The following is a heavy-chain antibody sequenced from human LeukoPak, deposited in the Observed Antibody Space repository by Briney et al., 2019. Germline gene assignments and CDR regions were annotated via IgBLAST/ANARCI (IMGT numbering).Heavy chain of an antibody. J-gene: IGHJ6*02. D-gene: IGHD4-17*01. V-gene: IGHV1-58*02. CDR1: GFAFTSSA. CDR3: AADSLPTTVTTSHYYYGMDV. Sequence: TSVKVSCKASGFAFTSSAMQWVRQARGQRLEWIGWIVVGSGNTNYAQKFQERVTITRDMSTSTAYMELSSLRSEDTAVYYCAADSLPTTVTTSHYYYGMDVWGQGTTVTVSS. CDR2: IVVGSGNT.